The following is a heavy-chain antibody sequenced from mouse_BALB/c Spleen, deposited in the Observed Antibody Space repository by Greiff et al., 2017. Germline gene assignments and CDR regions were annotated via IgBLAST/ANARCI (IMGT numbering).Heavy chain of an antibody. V-gene: IGHV14-3*02. CDR2: IDPANGNT. Sequence: EVKLQQSGAELVKPGASVKLSCTASGFNIKDTYMHWVKQRPEQGLEWIGRIDPANGNTKYDPKFQGKATITADTSSNTAYLQLSSLTSEDTAVYYWARDYDGSSYGYFDVWGAGTTVTVSS. CDR1: GFNIKDTY. D-gene: IGHD1-1*01. CDR3: ARDYDGSSYGYFDV. J-gene: IGHJ1*01.